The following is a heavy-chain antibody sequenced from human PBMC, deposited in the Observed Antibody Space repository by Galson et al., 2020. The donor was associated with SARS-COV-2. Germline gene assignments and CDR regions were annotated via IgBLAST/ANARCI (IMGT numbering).Heavy chain of an antibody. CDR2: ISAYNGNT. V-gene: IGHV1-18*04. CDR3: ARDLGPYYYDSTAGAFDI. CDR1: GYTFTSYG. D-gene: IGHD3-22*01. Sequence: ASVKVSCKASGYTFTSYGISWVRQAPGQGLEWMGWISAYNGNTNYAQKLQGRVTMTTDTSTSTAYMELRSLRSDDTAVYYCARDLGPYYYDSTAGAFDIWGQGTMVTVSS. J-gene: IGHJ3*02.